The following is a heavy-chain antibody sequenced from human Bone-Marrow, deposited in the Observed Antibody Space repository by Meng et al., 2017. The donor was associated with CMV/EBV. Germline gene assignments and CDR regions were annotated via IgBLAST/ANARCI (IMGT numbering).Heavy chain of an antibody. V-gene: IGHV4-59*12. J-gene: IGHJ5*02. D-gene: IGHD3-3*01. CDR2: IYYSGST. Sequence: SETLSLTCTVSGGSISSYYWSWIRQPPGKGLEWIGYIYYSGSTNYNPSLKSRVTISVDTSKNQFSLKLSSVTAADTAVYYCARTRKEWLFINWFDPWGQGTLVTVYS. CDR1: GGSISSYY. CDR3: ARTRKEWLFINWFDP.